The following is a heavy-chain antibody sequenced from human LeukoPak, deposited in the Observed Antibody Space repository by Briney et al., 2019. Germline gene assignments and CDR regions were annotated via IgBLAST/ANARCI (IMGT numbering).Heavy chain of an antibody. Sequence: GGSLRLSCAASGFTFSSYSMNWVRQAPGKGLEWVSSISSSSSYIYYADSVKGRFTISRDNAKNSLYLQMNSLRAEDTAVYYCAKDEARVGAIGYWGQGTLVTVSS. D-gene: IGHD1-26*01. CDR2: ISSSSSYI. CDR1: GFTFSSYS. CDR3: AKDEARVGAIGY. J-gene: IGHJ4*02. V-gene: IGHV3-21*01.